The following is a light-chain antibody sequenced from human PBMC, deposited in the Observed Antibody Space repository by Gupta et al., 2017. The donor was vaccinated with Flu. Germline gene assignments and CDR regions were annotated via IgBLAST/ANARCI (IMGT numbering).Light chain of an antibody. J-gene: IGKJ1*01. V-gene: IGKV1-5*03. Sequence: DIQMTQFPSTLSASVGDRVTITCRDSQSISSLLAWYQQKPGKAPKILIYKTSSLKSGFPSSFSGSGSGIDFTLTINSLHPDYSSTYYCHFQQTFGQGTKLEIK. CDR2: KTS. CDR3: HFQQT. CDR1: QSISSL.